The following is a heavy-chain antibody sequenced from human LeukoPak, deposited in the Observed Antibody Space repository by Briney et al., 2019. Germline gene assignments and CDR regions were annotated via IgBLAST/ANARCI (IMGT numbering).Heavy chain of an antibody. CDR2: ISYDGSNK. CDR3: AGGGRLAGTTPAHRYGMDV. V-gene: IGHV3-30-3*01. J-gene: IGHJ6*02. Sequence: AGSRRLSSAASGFTFSSYAMHWVRQAAGKGLEWVAVISYDGSNKYYADSVKGRFTIARDNTKNTLYLQRNSLRAEDTAVYYCAGGGRLAGTTPAHRYGMDVWGQGTTVTVSS. D-gene: IGHD1-7*01. CDR1: GFTFSSYA.